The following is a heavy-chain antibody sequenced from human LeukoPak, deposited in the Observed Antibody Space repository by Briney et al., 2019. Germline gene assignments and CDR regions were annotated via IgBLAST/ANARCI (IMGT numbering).Heavy chain of an antibody. CDR1: GYTFTSYG. D-gene: IGHD1-1*01. Sequence: ASVKVSCKASGYTFTSYGISWVRQAPGQGLEWMGWISAYNGNTNYAQKLQGRVTMTTDTSTSTAYMELRSLRSDDTAVYYCARGSIGVWTGTTPDWAFDIWGQGTMVTVSS. V-gene: IGHV1-18*01. CDR3: ARGSIGVWTGTTPDWAFDI. J-gene: IGHJ3*02. CDR2: ISAYNGNT.